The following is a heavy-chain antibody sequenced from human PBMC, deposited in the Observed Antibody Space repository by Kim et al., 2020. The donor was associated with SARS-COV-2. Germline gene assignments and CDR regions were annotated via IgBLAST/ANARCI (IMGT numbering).Heavy chain of an antibody. Sequence: GGSLRLSCAASGFTFSSYAMHWVRQAPGKGLEWVAVISYDGSNKYYADSVKGRFTISRDNSKNTLYLQMNSLRAEDTAVYYCARDRRYFDWLFQTAYYYG. V-gene: IGHV3-30*04. J-gene: IGHJ6*01. CDR3: ARDRRYFDWLFQTAYYYG. CDR1: GFTFSSYA. CDR2: ISYDGSNK. D-gene: IGHD3-9*01.